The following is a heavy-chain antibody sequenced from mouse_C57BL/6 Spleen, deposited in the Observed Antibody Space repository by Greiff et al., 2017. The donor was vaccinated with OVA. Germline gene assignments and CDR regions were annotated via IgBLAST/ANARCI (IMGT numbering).Heavy chain of an antibody. V-gene: IGHV1-15*01. Sequence: QVQLQQSGAELVRPGASVTLSCKASGYTFTDYEMHWVKQTPVHGLAWIGAIDPATGGTASNQKFKGKALLTADKSSSTAYMELRSLTSEDSAVYYCTSPYYYGSTEDGWGTGTTVTVSS. CDR2: IDPATGGT. D-gene: IGHD1-1*01. J-gene: IGHJ1*03. CDR1: GYTFTDYE. CDR3: TSPYYYGSTEDG.